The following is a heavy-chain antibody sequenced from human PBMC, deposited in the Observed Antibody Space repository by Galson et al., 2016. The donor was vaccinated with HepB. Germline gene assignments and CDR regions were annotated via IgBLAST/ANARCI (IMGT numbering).Heavy chain of an antibody. Sequence: ATLSLTCAVYGGSFSGYYWSWIRQPPGKGLEWIGEINRSGSTNYHPSLKSRGTISVDTSKNKFSLKLSSVTAADTAVYYCARRFSNYVGETWYHHHYYYYMDVWGKGTTVTVSS. V-gene: IGHV4-34*01. CDR3: ARRFSNYVGETWYHHHYYYYMDV. CDR1: GGSFSGYY. D-gene: IGHD4-11*01. CDR2: INRSGST. J-gene: IGHJ6*03.